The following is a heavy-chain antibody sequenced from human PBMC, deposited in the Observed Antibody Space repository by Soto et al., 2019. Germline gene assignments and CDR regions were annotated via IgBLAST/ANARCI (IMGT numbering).Heavy chain of an antibody. CDR1: GFTFSSYA. V-gene: IGHV3-23*01. CDR3: AKLGEILIAVAGLEYFQH. D-gene: IGHD6-19*01. Sequence: GGSLRLSCAASGFTFSSYAMSWVRQAPGKGLEWVSAISGSGGSTYYADSVKGRFTISRDNSKNTLYLQMNSLRAEDTAVYYCAKLGEILIAVAGLEYFQHWGQGTLVTVSS. J-gene: IGHJ1*01. CDR2: ISGSGGST.